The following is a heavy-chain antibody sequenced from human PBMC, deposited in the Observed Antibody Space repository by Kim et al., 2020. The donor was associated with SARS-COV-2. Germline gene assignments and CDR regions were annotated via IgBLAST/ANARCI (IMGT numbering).Heavy chain of an antibody. D-gene: IGHD6-13*01. V-gene: IGHV3-64D*06. J-gene: IGHJ4*02. Sequence: YADSVKGRFTISRDNSKNTLYLQMSSLRAEDTAVYYCVLLFPTAGTGSFDYWGQGTLVTVSS. CDR3: VLLFPTAGTGSFDY.